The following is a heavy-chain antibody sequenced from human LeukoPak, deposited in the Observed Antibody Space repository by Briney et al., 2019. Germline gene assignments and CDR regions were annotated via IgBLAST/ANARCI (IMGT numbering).Heavy chain of an antibody. Sequence: ASVRVSCKASGYTFTSYGISWVRRAPGQGLEWMGWISAYNGNTHYAQKLQGRVTMTTDTSTSTAYMELRSLRSDDTAVYYCARDVRGIVGMDYFDYWGQGTLVTVSS. CDR3: ARDVRGIVGMDYFDY. CDR2: ISAYNGNT. V-gene: IGHV1-18*01. CDR1: GYTFTSYG. J-gene: IGHJ4*02. D-gene: IGHD3-22*01.